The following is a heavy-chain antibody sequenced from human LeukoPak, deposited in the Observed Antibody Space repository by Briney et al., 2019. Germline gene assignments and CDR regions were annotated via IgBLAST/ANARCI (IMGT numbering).Heavy chain of an antibody. Sequence: PGGSLRLSCAASGFTFSDYRMNWVRQAPGKGLEWVSSISGSSYTTYYTDSVKGRFSISRDNAKSSLFLQMNSLRDDDTATYYCARSLGSPARFDYWGRGTLVTVSS. J-gene: IGHJ4*02. CDR1: GFTFSDYR. CDR2: ISGSSYTT. V-gene: IGHV3-48*02. CDR3: ARSLGSPARFDY. D-gene: IGHD1-26*01.